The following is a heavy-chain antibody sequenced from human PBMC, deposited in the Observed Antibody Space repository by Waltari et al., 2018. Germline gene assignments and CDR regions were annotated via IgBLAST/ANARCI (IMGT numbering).Heavy chain of an antibody. CDR2: MNPNSGNT. J-gene: IGHJ3*02. Sequence: QVQLVQSGAEVKKPGASVKVSCKASGYTFTSYDINWVRQATGQGLEWMGRMNPNSGNTGYAQKFQGRVTRTRNTSISTAYMELSSLRSEDTAVYYCARAIVVVVAASDAFDIWGQGTMVTVSS. CDR3: ARAIVVVVAASDAFDI. V-gene: IGHV1-8*01. D-gene: IGHD2-15*01. CDR1: GYTFTSYD.